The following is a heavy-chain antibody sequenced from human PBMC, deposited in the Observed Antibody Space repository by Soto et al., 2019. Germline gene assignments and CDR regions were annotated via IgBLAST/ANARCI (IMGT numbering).Heavy chain of an antibody. CDR2: IIPIFGTA. Sequence: VKVSCKASGGTFSSYAISWVRQAPGQGLEWMGGIIPIFGTANYAQKFQGRVTITADKSTSTAYMELSSLRSEDTAVYYCARERFTVVTPCCAAFDIRGQGTMVTVSS. D-gene: IGHD2-21*02. CDR1: GGTFSSYA. J-gene: IGHJ3*02. CDR3: ARERFTVVTPCCAAFDI. V-gene: IGHV1-69*06.